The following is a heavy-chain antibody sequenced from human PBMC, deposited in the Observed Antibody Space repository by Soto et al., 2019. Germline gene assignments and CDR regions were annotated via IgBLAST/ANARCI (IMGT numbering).Heavy chain of an antibody. J-gene: IGHJ4*02. Sequence: QLQLQESGPGLVKPSETLSLTCTVSGGSISSSSYYWGWIRQPPGKGLEWIGSIYYSGSTYYNPSLKSRVTLSVDTSKNQFSLKLSSVTAADTAVYYCAGPSTGRGPSGYWGQGTLVTVSS. D-gene: IGHD1-26*01. CDR3: AGPSTGRGPSGY. CDR1: GGSISSSSYY. CDR2: IYYSGST. V-gene: IGHV4-39*01.